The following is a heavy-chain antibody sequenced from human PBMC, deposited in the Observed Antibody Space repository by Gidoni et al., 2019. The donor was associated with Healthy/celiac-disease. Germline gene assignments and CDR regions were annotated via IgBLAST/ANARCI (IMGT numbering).Heavy chain of an antibody. D-gene: IGHD3-22*01. J-gene: IGHJ4*02. Sequence: EVQLVESGGGLIQPGGSLRLSCAASGFTVRSNYMSWVRQAPGKGLEWVSVIYSGGSTYYADSVKGRFTISRDNSKNTLYLQMNSLRAEDTAVYYCARGGVGNYYDSSGYYYPEGYFDYWGQGTLVTVSS. CDR3: ARGGVGNYYDSSGYYYPEGYFDY. CDR1: GFTVRSNY. V-gene: IGHV3-53*01. CDR2: IYSGGST.